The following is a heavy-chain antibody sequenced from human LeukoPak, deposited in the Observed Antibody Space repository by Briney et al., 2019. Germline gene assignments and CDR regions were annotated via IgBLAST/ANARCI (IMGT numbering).Heavy chain of an antibody. CDR2: INGDGSST. CDR3: ARVPGVGAFDI. CDR1: GFTFSSYW. J-gene: IGHJ3*02. D-gene: IGHD1-26*01. Sequence: GGSLRLSCAASGFTFSSYWMHWVRQAPGKGLVWVSRINGDGSSTSYADSVKGRFTISRDNAKNTLYLQMNSLRAEDTAEYYCARVPGVGAFDIWGQGTMVTVSS. V-gene: IGHV3-74*01.